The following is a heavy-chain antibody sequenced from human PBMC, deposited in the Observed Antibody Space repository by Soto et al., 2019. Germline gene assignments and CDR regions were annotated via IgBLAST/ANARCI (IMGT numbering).Heavy chain of an antibody. CDR2: ISYDGILK. J-gene: IGHJ4*02. Sequence: GSLRLSCEASGFTFSAFGMHWVRQAPGKGLEWVAIISYDGILKYYADSVKGRFTISRDTSKSALYLQMNSLRPEDTAVYYCATWRGSWYAADHWGQGTQVTVPS. CDR1: GFTFSAFG. D-gene: IGHD6-13*01. V-gene: IGHV3-30*03. CDR3: ATWRGSWYAADH.